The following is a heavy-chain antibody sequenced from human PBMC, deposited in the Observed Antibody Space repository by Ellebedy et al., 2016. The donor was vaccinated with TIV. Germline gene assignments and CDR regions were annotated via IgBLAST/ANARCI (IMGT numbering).Heavy chain of an antibody. Sequence: PGGSLRLSCVASGFSFSTYSMNWVRQAPGKGLEWVSSISGSSNYIYHADSLRGRFTISRDNAKNSLYLQMNSLRDDDTAVYYCARIGIGPARVGYDHWGQGTLVTVSS. J-gene: IGHJ4*02. CDR2: ISGSSNYI. V-gene: IGHV3-21*01. CDR1: GFSFSTYS. D-gene: IGHD2-2*01. CDR3: ARIGIGPARVGYDH.